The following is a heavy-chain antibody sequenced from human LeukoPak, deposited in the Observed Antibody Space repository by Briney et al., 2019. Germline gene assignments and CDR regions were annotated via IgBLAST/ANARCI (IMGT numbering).Heavy chain of an antibody. Sequence: PSRTLSLTCTVSGGSISSHYWSWIRQPPGKGLEWIGYVFYSGSTNYNPSLKSRVSISVDTSKKQLFLKLSSVTAADTAVYYCARVVPKQQLVDAFDIWGQGTMVTVSS. J-gene: IGHJ3*02. CDR2: VFYSGST. CDR1: GGSISSHY. CDR3: ARVVPKQQLVDAFDI. V-gene: IGHV4-59*11. D-gene: IGHD6-13*01.